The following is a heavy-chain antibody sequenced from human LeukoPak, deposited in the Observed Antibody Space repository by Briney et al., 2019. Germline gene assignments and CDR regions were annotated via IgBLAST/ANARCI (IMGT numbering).Heavy chain of an antibody. Sequence: GGSLRLSCAASGFTFNNYGMNWVRQAPGKGLEWVSSITDSGSSTYYADSVKGRFTISRDNSKNTLCLQMNSLRADDTAIYYCAKRIQYSSSSAYFDYWGQGTLVAVSS. CDR3: AKRIQYSSSSAYFDY. J-gene: IGHJ4*02. D-gene: IGHD6-6*01. CDR2: ITDSGSST. V-gene: IGHV3-23*01. CDR1: GFTFNNYG.